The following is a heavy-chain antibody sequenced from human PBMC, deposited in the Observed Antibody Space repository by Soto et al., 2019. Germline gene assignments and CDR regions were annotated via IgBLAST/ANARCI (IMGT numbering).Heavy chain of an antibody. CDR1: GFSLRTSGVS. Sequence: QITLKESGPTLVKPTQTLTLTCTFSGFSLRTSGVSVGWIRQPPGKALEWLALIYWNDDKRYSPSLTSRLTITKDTSRNRVVLTMTNMDAVDTATYYCVHAARYYDFSSGYSSLVDYWGQGTLVTVSS. D-gene: IGHD3-3*01. V-gene: IGHV2-5*01. CDR2: IYWNDDK. J-gene: IGHJ4*02. CDR3: VHAARYYDFSSGYSSLVDY.